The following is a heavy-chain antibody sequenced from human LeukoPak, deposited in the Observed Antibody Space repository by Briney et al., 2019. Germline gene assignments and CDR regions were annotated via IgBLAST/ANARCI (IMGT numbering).Heavy chain of an antibody. V-gene: IGHV3-9*01. J-gene: IGHJ4*02. CDR2: ISWNSGSI. Sequence: GGSLRLSCAASGFTFDDYAMHWVRQAPGEGLEWVSGISWNSGSIGYADSVKGRFTISRDNAKNSLYLQMNSLRAEDTALYYCAKADSSGYYWGYYFDYWGQGTLVTVSS. CDR3: AKADSSGYYWGYYFDY. D-gene: IGHD3-22*01. CDR1: GFTFDDYA.